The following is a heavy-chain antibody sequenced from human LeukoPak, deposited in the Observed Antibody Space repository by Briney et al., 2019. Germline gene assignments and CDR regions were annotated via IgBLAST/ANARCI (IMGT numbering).Heavy chain of an antibody. CDR2: IYYSGST. J-gene: IGHJ6*02. CDR3: ARGSALYGMDV. Sequence: NPSETLSLTCTVSGGSISSSSYYWGWIRQPPGKGLEWIGSIYYSGSTYYNPSLKSRVTISVDTSKNQFSLKLSSVTAADTAVYYCARGSALYGMDVWGQGTTVTVSS. V-gene: IGHV4-39*07. CDR1: GGSISSSSYY.